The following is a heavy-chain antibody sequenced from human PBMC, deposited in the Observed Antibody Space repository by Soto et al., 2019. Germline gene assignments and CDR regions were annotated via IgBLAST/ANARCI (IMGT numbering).Heavy chain of an antibody. CDR2: IIPIFGTA. Sequence: WVRHEQGQGLEWMGGIIPIFGTANYAQKFQGRVTITADKSTSTAYMELSSLRSEDTAVYYCARKYSYGNLGPPSTMLHTLGDNCFDTCGQATLVT. J-gene: IGHJ5*02. D-gene: IGHD5-18*01. CDR3: ARKYSYGNLGPPSTMLHTLGDNCFDT. V-gene: IGHV1-69*06.